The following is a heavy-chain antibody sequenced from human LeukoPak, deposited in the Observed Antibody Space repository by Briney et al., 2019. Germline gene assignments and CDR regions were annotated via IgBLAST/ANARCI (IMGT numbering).Heavy chain of an antibody. CDR3: AREIVVVVAATPEGGFDI. D-gene: IGHD2-15*01. CDR2: IYYSGST. V-gene: IGHV4-39*07. Sequence: PSETLSLTCTVSGGSISSSSYYWGWMRQPPGKGLEWIGSIYYSGSTYYNPSLKSRVTISVDTSKNQFSLKLSSVTAADTAVYYCAREIVVVVAATPEGGFDIWGQGTMVTVSS. CDR1: GGSISSSSYY. J-gene: IGHJ3*02.